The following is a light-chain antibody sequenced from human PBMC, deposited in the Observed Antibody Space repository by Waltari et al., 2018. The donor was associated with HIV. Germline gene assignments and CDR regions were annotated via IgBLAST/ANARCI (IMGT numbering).Light chain of an antibody. V-gene: IGLV3-1*01. J-gene: IGLJ2*01. CDR2: HDS. Sequence: SYELTQPRSVSVSPGQTASITCSGHTLGDKYACRYQQKPGQSPVLVIYHDSKLPSGIPGRCSGTNTTNTATLTISVTQAMEEAVYYCLALDSNSAVFSGGTKLTVL. CDR3: LALDSNSAV. CDR1: TLGDKY.